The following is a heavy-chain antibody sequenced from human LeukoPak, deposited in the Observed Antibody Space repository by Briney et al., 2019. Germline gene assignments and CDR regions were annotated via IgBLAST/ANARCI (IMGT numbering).Heavy chain of an antibody. V-gene: IGHV3-74*01. J-gene: IGHJ2*01. CDR2: IYSDGSRT. CDR3: ARKGWYSDL. Sequence: PGGSLRLSCAGSGFTLSSNWMHWVRQAPGKGLVWVSRIYSDGSRTNYADSVKGRFTISGDNAKNSHYLQMNSLRAEDTAVYYCARKGWYSDLWGRGTLVSVSS. CDR1: GFTLSSNW.